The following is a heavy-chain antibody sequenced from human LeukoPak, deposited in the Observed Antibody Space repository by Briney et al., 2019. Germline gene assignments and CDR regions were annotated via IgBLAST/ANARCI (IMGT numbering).Heavy chain of an antibody. D-gene: IGHD5-12*01. CDR2: INHSGST. Sequence: PSETLSLTCAVYGGSFSGYYWSWIRQPPGKGLEWIGEINHSGSTNYNPSLKSRVTISVDTSKNQFSLKLSSVTAADTAVYYCARESTDIVATILDYWGQGTLVTVSS. CDR1: GGSFSGYY. V-gene: IGHV4-34*09. CDR3: ARESTDIVATILDY. J-gene: IGHJ4*02.